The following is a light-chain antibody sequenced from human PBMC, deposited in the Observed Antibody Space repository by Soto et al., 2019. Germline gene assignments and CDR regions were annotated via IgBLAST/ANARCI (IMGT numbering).Light chain of an antibody. CDR1: SSDVGGYNY. Sequence: QSALTQPPSASGSPGQSVTISCAGTSSDVGGYNYVSWYQQYPGKVPKLMIYEVSERPSGVPDRFSGSKSGTAASLTISGLQTEDEADYFCFSFTTDWTHVFGTGTKVTVL. CDR2: EVS. CDR3: FSFTTDWTHV. J-gene: IGLJ1*01. V-gene: IGLV2-8*01.